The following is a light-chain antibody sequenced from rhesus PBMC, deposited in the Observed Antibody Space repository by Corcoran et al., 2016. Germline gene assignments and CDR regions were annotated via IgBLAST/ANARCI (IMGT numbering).Light chain of an antibody. CDR3: QQHDSNPPP. Sequence: DIQMTQSPSSLSASVGDRVTITCQASQGISNWLAWYQQKPGKAPKLLIYAASSLQSGVPTRFSGSGSGTEFPLTISSLQPEDFATYYCQQHDSNPPPFGQGTKVEIK. CDR2: AAS. V-gene: IGKV1-33*02. J-gene: IGKJ1*01. CDR1: QGISNW.